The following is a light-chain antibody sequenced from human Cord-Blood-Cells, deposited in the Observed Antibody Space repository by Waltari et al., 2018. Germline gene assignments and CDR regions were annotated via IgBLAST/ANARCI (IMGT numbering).Light chain of an antibody. CDR2: DAS. V-gene: IGKV3-11*01. J-gene: IGKJ3*01. CDR3: QQRSNGLFT. CDR1: QSVSSY. Sequence: EIVLTQSPATLSLSPGERATLSCRASQSVSSYLAWYQQKPGQAPRLLIYDASNRATGIPARFSGSGSGTDFNLTISSLEPEDFAVYYCQQRSNGLFTFGPGTKVDIK.